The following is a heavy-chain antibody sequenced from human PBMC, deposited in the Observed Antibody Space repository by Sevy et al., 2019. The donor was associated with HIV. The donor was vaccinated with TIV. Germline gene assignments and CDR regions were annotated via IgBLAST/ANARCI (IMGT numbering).Heavy chain of an antibody. Sequence: GGSLRLSCAASGFTFSSYWMSWVRQAPGKGLEWVTNIKKDGSEKYYLDSVKGRFTISRDNAKNSVYLQMDSLRVEDXXXXXXXGGPPADWGQGTLVTVSS. V-gene: IGHV3-7*01. CDR1: GFTFSSYW. CDR2: IKKDGSEK. CDR3: XGGPPAD. D-gene: IGHD3-16*01. J-gene: IGHJ4*02.